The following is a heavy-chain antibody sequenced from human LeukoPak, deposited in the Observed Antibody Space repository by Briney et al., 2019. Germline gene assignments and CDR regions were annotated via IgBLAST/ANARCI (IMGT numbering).Heavy chain of an antibody. CDR3: VRVPQRVPHNWFDP. CDR2: MNPHSGSV. V-gene: IGHV1-8*01. CDR1: EYTFTSND. J-gene: IGHJ5*02. Sequence: ASVKVSCKASEYTFTSNDINWVRQATGQGLEWMGWMNPHSGSVGYAQKFQGRVIMTWDTSISTAYMELSSLTSDDTAVYYCVRVPQRVPHNWFDPWGQGTLVTVSS. D-gene: IGHD1-1*01.